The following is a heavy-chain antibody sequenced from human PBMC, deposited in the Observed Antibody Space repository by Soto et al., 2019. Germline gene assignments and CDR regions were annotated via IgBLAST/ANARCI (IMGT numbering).Heavy chain of an antibody. V-gene: IGHV3-23*01. CDR3: GSRRGSSGWYRWFDP. J-gene: IGHJ5*02. D-gene: IGHD6-19*01. CDR2: ISDNGIKT. Sequence: EVQLLESGGGLVQPGGSLRLSCAGSGSTFSDYAMNWVRQAPGKGVEWVSVISDNGIKTYYADSVKGRFTISRDNSKNTLYLQRNSLRAEDTAVYYCGSRRGSSGWYRWFDPWGQGTLVTVSP. CDR1: GSTFSDYA.